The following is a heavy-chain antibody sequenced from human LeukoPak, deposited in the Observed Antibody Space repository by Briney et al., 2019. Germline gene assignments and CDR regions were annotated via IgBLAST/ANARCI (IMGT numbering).Heavy chain of an antibody. CDR1: GRSLSSYY. D-gene: IGHD3-10*01. Sequence: SETLSLTCTVSGRSLSSYYWGWLRQPAGKGLEWIGRIYSSGSPNYNPSLKSRVTISVDESKNQFSLKLTSVTAADTAVYYCARGVYGSGSQDYWGQGTLVTVSS. V-gene: IGHV4-4*07. CDR3: ARGVYGSGSQDY. CDR2: IYSSGSP. J-gene: IGHJ4*02.